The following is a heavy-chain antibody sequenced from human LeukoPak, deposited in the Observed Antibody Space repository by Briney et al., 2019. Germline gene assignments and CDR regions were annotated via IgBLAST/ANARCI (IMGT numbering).Heavy chain of an antibody. V-gene: IGHV3-30-3*01. D-gene: IGHD6-13*01. CDR1: GFTFSSYA. Sequence: GGSLRFSCAASGFTFSSYAMHWVRQAPGKGLEWVAVISYDGSNKYYADSVKGRFTISRNNSKNTLYLQMNSLRAEDTAVYYCARDIGAAAGNFDYWGQGTLATVSS. J-gene: IGHJ4*02. CDR2: ISYDGSNK. CDR3: ARDIGAAAGNFDY.